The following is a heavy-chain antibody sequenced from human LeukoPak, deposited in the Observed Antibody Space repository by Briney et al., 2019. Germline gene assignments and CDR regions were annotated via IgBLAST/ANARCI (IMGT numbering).Heavy chain of an antibody. Sequence: PGGSLRLSCGASGFTFSSYGMHWVRQAPGKGLEWVAVISYDGSNKYYADSVKGRFTISRDNSKNTLYLQMNSLRAEDTAVYYCAKDKEDGGFDYWGQGTLVTVSS. D-gene: IGHD3-10*01. J-gene: IGHJ4*02. CDR3: AKDKEDGGFDY. CDR1: GFTFSSYG. V-gene: IGHV3-30*18. CDR2: ISYDGSNK.